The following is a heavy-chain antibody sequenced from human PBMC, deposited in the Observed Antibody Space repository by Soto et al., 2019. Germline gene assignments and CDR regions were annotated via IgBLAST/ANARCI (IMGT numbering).Heavy chain of an antibody. D-gene: IGHD7-27*01. V-gene: IGHV3-66*04. CDR3: ARRARTNWGSDY. Sequence: GGSLRLSCAASGFTVSINYMSWVCQAPGKGLEWVSVIYSGGSTYYADSVKGRFTISRDNSKNTLYLQMNSLRAEDTAVYYCARRARTNWGSDYWGQGTLVTVSS. CDR1: GFTVSINY. J-gene: IGHJ4*02. CDR2: IYSGGST.